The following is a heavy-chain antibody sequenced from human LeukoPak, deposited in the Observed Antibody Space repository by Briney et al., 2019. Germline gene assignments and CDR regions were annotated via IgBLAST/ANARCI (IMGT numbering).Heavy chain of an antibody. D-gene: IGHD6-13*01. CDR1: GFTFSSYG. Sequence: GGSLRLSCAASGFTFSSYGMHWVRQAPGKGLEWVAVISYDGTNKYYADSVKGRFTISRDNSKNTLYLQMNSLRAEDTAVYYCAKRYSSSWCIDSWGQGTLVTVSS. CDR2: ISYDGTNK. J-gene: IGHJ4*02. V-gene: IGHV3-30*18. CDR3: AKRYSSSWCIDS.